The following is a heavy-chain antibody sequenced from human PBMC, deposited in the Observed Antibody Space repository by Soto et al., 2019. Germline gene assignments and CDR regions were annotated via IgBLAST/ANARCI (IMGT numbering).Heavy chain of an antibody. J-gene: IGHJ6*02. CDR1: GFTFSSYA. Sequence: GSLRLSCAASGFTFSSYAMSWVRQAPGKGLEWVSAISGSGGSTYYADSVKGRFTISRDNSKNTLYLQMNSLRAEDTAVYYCAKGLVGYDFWTGYYVGSGMDVWGQGTTVTVSS. D-gene: IGHD3-3*01. CDR2: ISGSGGST. CDR3: AKGLVGYDFWTGYYVGSGMDV. V-gene: IGHV3-23*01.